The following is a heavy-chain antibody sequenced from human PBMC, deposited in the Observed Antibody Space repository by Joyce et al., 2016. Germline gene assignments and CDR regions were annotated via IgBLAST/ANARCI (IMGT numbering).Heavy chain of an antibody. J-gene: IGHJ4*02. CDR1: LFTFRADY. D-gene: IGHD2-21*01. CDR2: IDPKSGAT. Sequence: QVQLVQSGAEVKEPGASLTLSCQAYLFTFRADYIHGVRHATGQGLQLMGGIDPKSGATRYAQTFQGRVTMTRDTTITTALLFLGSLTSDDSAMYYCARDGSGRDVGSFDCWGQGTLVTVSS. V-gene: IGHV1-2*02. CDR3: ARDGSGRDVGSFDC.